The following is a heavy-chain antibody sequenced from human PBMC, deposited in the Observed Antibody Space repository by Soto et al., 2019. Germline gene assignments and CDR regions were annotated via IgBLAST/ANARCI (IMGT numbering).Heavy chain of an antibody. CDR1: GGSFSGYY. CDR2: INHSGST. V-gene: IGHV4-34*01. D-gene: IGHD2-8*01. CDR3: ARGGLMVYAMFDY. Sequence: QVQLQQWGAGLLKPSETLSLTCAVYGGSFSGYYWSWIRQPPGKGLEWIGEINHSGSTKYNPSLKSRVTISGHTSKNQFSLRLSSVTAADTALYYCARGGLMVYAMFDYWGQGTLVTVSS. J-gene: IGHJ4*02.